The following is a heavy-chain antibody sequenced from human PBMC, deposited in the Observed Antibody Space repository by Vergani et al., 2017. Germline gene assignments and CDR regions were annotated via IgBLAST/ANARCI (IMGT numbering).Heavy chain of an antibody. J-gene: IGHJ4*02. D-gene: IGHD3-22*01. V-gene: IGHV4-31*03. CDR1: CDSISSGVYY. CDR2: IYSTGST. Sequence: QVRLQESGPGLVKPSETLSLTCSVSCDSISSGVYYWNWIRQHPGKGLEWIGYIYSTGSTHHNPSLRRRINMSVDTSKNQFSLKLNSVTAADTAMYYCARMGGYDEGDAFRIGYFDSWGPGILVTVSS. CDR3: ARMGGYDEGDAFRIGYFDS.